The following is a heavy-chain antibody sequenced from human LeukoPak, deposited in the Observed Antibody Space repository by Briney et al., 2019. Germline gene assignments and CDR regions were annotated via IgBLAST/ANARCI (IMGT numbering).Heavy chain of an antibody. J-gene: IGHJ4*02. CDR3: ARDPERYLRMGHYDY. V-gene: IGHV3-21*01. CDR1: GFTFSSSA. Sequence: PGGSLRLSCAGSGFTFSSSAMNWVRQVPGKGLEWVSSIDYDSSHIYYAASVRGRFSISRDNARDSVYLQMDSLRADDTAVYYCARDPERYLRMGHYDYWGQGTLVIASS. D-gene: IGHD3-16*01. CDR2: IDYDSSHI.